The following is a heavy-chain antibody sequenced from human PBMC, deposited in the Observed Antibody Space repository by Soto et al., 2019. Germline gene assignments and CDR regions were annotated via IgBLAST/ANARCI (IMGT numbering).Heavy chain of an antibody. J-gene: IGHJ3*02. Sequence: ASVKVSCKVSGYTLTELSMHWVRQAPGKGLEWMGGFDPEDGETIYAQKFQGRVTMTEDTSTDTAYMELSSLRSEDTAVYYCATDGFDSGAFDIWGQGTMVTVSS. V-gene: IGHV1-24*01. D-gene: IGHD1-26*01. CDR1: GYTLTELS. CDR2: FDPEDGET. CDR3: ATDGFDSGAFDI.